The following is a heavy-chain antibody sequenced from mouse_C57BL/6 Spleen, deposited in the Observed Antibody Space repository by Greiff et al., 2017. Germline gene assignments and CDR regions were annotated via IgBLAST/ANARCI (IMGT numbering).Heavy chain of an antibody. CDR3: ARSDYYYGSSYWYFDV. J-gene: IGHJ1*03. V-gene: IGHV1-64*01. Sequence: QVQLQQPGAELVKPGASVKLSCKASGYTFTSYWMHWVKQRPGQGLEWIGMIHPNSGSTNYNEKFKSKATLTVDKSSSTAYMQLSSLTSEDSAVXYCARSDYYYGSSYWYFDVWGTGTTVTVSS. D-gene: IGHD1-1*01. CDR1: GYTFTSYW. CDR2: IHPNSGST.